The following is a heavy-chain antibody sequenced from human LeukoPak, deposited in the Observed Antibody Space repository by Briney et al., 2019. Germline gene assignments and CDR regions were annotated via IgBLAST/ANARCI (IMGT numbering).Heavy chain of an antibody. J-gene: IGHJ4*02. V-gene: IGHV1-46*03. CDR1: GYTFTSYY. CDR3: AREYCSSTSCYPFKDY. Sequence: ASVKVSCKASGYTFTSYYMHWVRQAPGQGLEWMGIINPSGGSTSYAQKFQGRVTMTRDTSTSTVYMELSSLRSEDTAVYYCAREYCSSTSCYPFKDYWGQGTLVTVSS. D-gene: IGHD2-2*01. CDR2: INPSGGST.